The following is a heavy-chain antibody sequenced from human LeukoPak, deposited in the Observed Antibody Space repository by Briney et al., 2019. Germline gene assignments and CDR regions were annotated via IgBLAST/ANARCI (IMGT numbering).Heavy chain of an antibody. J-gene: IGHJ4*02. V-gene: IGHV3-30-3*01. D-gene: IGHD6-13*01. CDR3: ARASSYSGTAPLDY. Sequence: GSLRLPCAASGFTFSSYAIHWVRQAPGKGLEGVAVISYNGSNEYYADSVKGRFTISRDNSKNTLYLQMNSLRAEDTAVYYCARASSYSGTAPLDYWGQGTLVTVSS. CDR1: GFTFSSYA. CDR2: ISYNGSNE.